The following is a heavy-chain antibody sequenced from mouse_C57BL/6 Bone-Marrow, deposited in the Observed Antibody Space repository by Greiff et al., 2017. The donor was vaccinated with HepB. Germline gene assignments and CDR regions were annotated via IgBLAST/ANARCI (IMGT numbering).Heavy chain of an antibody. D-gene: IGHD1-1*01. V-gene: IGHV14-4*01. J-gene: IGHJ3*01. CDR3: TTPGSSYGVAY. Sequence: VQLKESGAELVRPGASVKLSCPASGFNFIDVFMHWVKLRPEQGLEWIGWLAPENGYTEYASKFQGKATITADTSSNTAYLQRSSLTSEDTAVYYCTTPGSSYGVAYWGQGTLVTVSA. CDR1: GFNFIDVF. CDR2: LAPENGYT.